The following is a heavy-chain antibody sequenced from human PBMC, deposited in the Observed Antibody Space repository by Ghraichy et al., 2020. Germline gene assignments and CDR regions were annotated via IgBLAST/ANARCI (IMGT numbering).Heavy chain of an antibody. D-gene: IGHD2-15*01. CDR3: ARDASGDVVVVAAIDD. Sequence: GGSLRLSCAASGFTFSSYWMSWVRQAPGKGLEWVANIKQDGSEKYYVDSVKGRFTISRDNAKNSLYLQMNSLRAEDTAVYYCARDASGDVVVVAAIDDWGQGTLVTVSS. CDR2: IKQDGSEK. CDR1: GFTFSSYW. V-gene: IGHV3-7*03. J-gene: IGHJ4*02.